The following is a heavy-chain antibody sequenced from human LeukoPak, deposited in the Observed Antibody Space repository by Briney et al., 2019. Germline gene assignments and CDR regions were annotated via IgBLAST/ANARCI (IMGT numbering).Heavy chain of an antibody. J-gene: IGHJ4*02. CDR1: GFILSDYY. V-gene: IGHV3-72*01. CDR2: SRNKAHSYTT. Sequence: PGGSLRLSCAPSGFILSDYYMDWVRQAPGKGLEWVGRSRNKAHSYTTEYAASVKGRFSISRDDSRNLLYLQMNSLRAEDTAVYYCAKAGIELWSVFDYWGQGTLVTVSS. CDR3: AKAGIELWSVFDY. D-gene: IGHD5-18*01.